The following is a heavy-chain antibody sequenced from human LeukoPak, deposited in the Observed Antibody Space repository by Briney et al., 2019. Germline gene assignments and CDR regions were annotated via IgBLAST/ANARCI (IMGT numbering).Heavy chain of an antibody. V-gene: IGHV3-30*02. Sequence: GGSLRLSCAASGFSFSSYGMHWVRQAPGKGLEWVAFIRNDGSNEYYADSVKGRFTISRDNTKNTLYLQMNSLRAEDTAVYYCAKPGGASSIAYWGQGTLVTVSS. CDR3: AKPGGASSIAY. J-gene: IGHJ4*02. D-gene: IGHD6-6*01. CDR1: GFSFSSYG. CDR2: IRNDGSNE.